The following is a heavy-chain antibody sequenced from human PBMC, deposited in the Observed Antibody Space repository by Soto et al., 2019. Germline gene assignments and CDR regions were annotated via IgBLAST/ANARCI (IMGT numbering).Heavy chain of an antibody. CDR1: GYTFRNFG. CDR3: ARGGSASGAGWFDP. J-gene: IGHJ5*02. Sequence: QVQLVQSGTEVKKPGASVKVSCKASGYTFRNFGVSWVRQAPGQGLEWMGWISAYNGDTNYAQKLQDRVTMTTDTSTTTAYMELRSLRYDDTAVYYCARGGSASGAGWFDPWGQGTLVTVSS. V-gene: IGHV1-18*01. CDR2: ISAYNGDT. D-gene: IGHD6-13*01.